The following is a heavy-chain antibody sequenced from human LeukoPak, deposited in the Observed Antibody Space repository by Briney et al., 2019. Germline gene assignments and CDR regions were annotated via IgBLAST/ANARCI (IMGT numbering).Heavy chain of an antibody. V-gene: IGHV4-4*07. CDR1: GGSISNYY. D-gene: IGHD3-16*02. J-gene: IGHJ4*02. Sequence: SETLSLTCIVSGGSISNYYWSWIRQPAGKGLEWIGRIYSSGTTIYNPSLKSRVTMSVDTSKNQFSLKLSSVTAADTAVYFCARAVISFAGLIAKGFDSWGQGTLVTISS. CDR3: ARAVISFAGLIAKGFDS. CDR2: IYSSGTT.